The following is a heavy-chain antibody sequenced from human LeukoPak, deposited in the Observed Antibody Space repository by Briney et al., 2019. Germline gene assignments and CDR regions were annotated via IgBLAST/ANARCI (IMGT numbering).Heavy chain of an antibody. J-gene: IGHJ4*02. Sequence: GQSLQISCTGSGYRFTSYWIAWVRQMRGKGLESMGIIYHGDSDTRYSPSFQGQVTISAVKSSSTAYLEWSSLKASDTAMYYCARGLGYSGSWYFDYWGQGTLVTVSS. CDR1: GYRFTSYW. CDR2: IYHGDSDT. V-gene: IGHV5-51*01. CDR3: ARGLGYSGSWYFDY. D-gene: IGHD6-13*01.